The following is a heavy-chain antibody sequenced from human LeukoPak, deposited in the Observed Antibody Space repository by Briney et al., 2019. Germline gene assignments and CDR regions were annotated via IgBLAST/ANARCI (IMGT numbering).Heavy chain of an antibody. J-gene: IGHJ4*02. CDR1: GCTFSSYA. Sequence: GGSLTLSCTASGCTFSSYAMSWVRQAPGKGLEWVSAISGSGGSTYYAYSVNGRFTISRDNSKNTLYLQMNSLSAEDTAVYYCAKEAYCSSTSCYYGPPDYWGQGTLVTVSS. D-gene: IGHD2-2*01. CDR2: ISGSGGST. CDR3: AKEAYCSSTSCYYGPPDY. V-gene: IGHV3-23*01.